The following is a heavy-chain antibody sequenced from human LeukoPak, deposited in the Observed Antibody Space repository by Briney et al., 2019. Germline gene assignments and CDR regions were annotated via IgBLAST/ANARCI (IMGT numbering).Heavy chain of an antibody. CDR1: GFTFSNYA. Sequence: GSLRLSCAASGFTFSNYAMSWVRQAPGKGLEWVSAISGSGGSTYYADSVKGRFTISRDNSKNTLYLQMNSLRAEDTAVYYCAKGSVTSTGSYYYYYYGMDVWGQGTTVTVSS. CDR2: ISGSGGST. V-gene: IGHV3-23*01. D-gene: IGHD4-17*01. J-gene: IGHJ6*02. CDR3: AKGSVTSTGSYYYYYYGMDV.